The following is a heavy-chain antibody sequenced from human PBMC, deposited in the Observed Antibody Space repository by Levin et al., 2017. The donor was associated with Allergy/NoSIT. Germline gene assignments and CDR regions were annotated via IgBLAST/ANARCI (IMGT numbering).Heavy chain of an antibody. Sequence: ASVKVSCKASGYSFPTYDISWVRQAPGQGLDWMGWISTKNGNTNYIQGLRGRVTMTTDTSTSTAYMELRSLRSDDTAVYYCARGGSSSGFDYWGQGTLVTVSS. CDR2: ISTKNGNT. V-gene: IGHV1-18*01. CDR3: ARGGSSSGFDY. CDR1: GYSFPTYD. D-gene: IGHD3-3*01. J-gene: IGHJ4*02.